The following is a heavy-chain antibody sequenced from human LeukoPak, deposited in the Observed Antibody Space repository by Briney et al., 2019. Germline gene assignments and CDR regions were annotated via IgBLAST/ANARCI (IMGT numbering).Heavy chain of an antibody. CDR2: ISTNGGST. Sequence: QPGGSLRLSCSASGFTFRNYAMNWVRQAPGKGLEYVSAISTNGGSTYYADSVKGRFAISRDDSKNTLYLQMSSLRAEDTAVYYCAKDKASSTYYFDYWGQGTLVTVSS. D-gene: IGHD6-6*01. V-gene: IGHV3-64D*06. CDR1: GFTFRNYA. CDR3: AKDKASSTYYFDY. J-gene: IGHJ4*02.